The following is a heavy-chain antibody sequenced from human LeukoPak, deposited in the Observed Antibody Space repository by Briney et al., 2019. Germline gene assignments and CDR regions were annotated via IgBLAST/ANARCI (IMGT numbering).Heavy chain of an antibody. CDR1: GFTFSSYA. J-gene: IGHJ4*02. CDR3: ARGEPTAVAESFDY. D-gene: IGHD6-19*01. V-gene: IGHV3-23*01. CDR2: ISGSGGST. Sequence: GGSLRLSCAASGFTFSSYAMSWVRQAPGKGLEWVSAISGSGGSTYYADSVKGRFTISRDNSKNTLYLQMNSLKPEDTAVYYCARGEPTAVAESFDYWGQGTLVTVSS.